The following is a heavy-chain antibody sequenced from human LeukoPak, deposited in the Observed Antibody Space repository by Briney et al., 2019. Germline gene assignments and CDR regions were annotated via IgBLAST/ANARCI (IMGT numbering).Heavy chain of an antibody. D-gene: IGHD3-3*01. V-gene: IGHV4-59*01. CDR3: ARYYDFWSGRYGMDV. CDR2: IYYSGST. CDR1: GGSISSYY. Sequence: SETLSLTCTVSGGSISSYYWSWIRQPPGKGLEWIGYIYYSGSTNYNPSLKSRVTISVDTSKNQFSLKLSSVTAADTAMYYCARYYDFWSGRYGMDVWGQGTTVTVSS. J-gene: IGHJ6*02.